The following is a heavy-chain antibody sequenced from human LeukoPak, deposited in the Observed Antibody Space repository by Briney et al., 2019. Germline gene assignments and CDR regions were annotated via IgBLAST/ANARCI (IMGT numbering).Heavy chain of an antibody. Sequence: NPSETLSLTCAVYGASFSGYYWSWIRQPPGKGLEWIGEINHSGSTNYNPSLKSRVTISVDTSKNQFSLKLSSVTAADTAVYYCARVRGLLLWFGELLYPNWFDPWGQGTLVTVSS. D-gene: IGHD3-10*01. J-gene: IGHJ5*02. CDR1: GASFSGYY. CDR2: INHSGST. CDR3: ARVRGLLLWFGELLYPNWFDP. V-gene: IGHV4-34*01.